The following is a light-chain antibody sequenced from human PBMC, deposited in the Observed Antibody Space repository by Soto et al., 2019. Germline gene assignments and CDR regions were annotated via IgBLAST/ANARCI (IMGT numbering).Light chain of an antibody. Sequence: EIVLTQSPATLSLAPGERATLSCRASQSVSDYIAWYQQKPGQAPRLLIYDSSNRATGVAARYSVSGSGTDFMLTISSLEPEDFAVYYCQQRTNRLTFGGGTKAEIK. CDR1: QSVSDY. V-gene: IGKV3-11*01. J-gene: IGKJ4*01. CDR2: DSS. CDR3: QQRTNRLT.